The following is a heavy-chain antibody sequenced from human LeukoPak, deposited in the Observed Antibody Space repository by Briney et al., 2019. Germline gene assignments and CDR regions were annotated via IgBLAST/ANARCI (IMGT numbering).Heavy chain of an antibody. Sequence: PGGSLRLSCAASGFTFSNQWMSWVRQAPGKGLEWVSYISSSSSTIYYADSVKGRFTISRDNAKNSLYLQMNSLRAEDTAVYYCARRGYSGSYYERVADAFDIWGQGTMVTVSS. J-gene: IGHJ3*02. D-gene: IGHD1-26*01. V-gene: IGHV3-48*04. CDR2: ISSSSSTI. CDR1: GFTFSNQW. CDR3: ARRGYSGSYYERVADAFDI.